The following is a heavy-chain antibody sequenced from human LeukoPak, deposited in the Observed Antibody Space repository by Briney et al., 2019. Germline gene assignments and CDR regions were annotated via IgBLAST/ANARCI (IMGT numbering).Heavy chain of an antibody. CDR1: GFTFSSYW. D-gene: IGHD3-22*01. CDR3: ARNYYDSSGYYYHDY. V-gene: IGHV3-74*01. Sequence: PGGSLRLSCAASGFTFSSYWMHWVRQAPGKGLVWVSRINSDGNSTSYADSVKGRFTISRDNAKNTLYLQMNSLRAEDTAVYYCARNYYDSSGYYYHDYWGQGTLVTVSS. CDR2: INSDGNST. J-gene: IGHJ4*02.